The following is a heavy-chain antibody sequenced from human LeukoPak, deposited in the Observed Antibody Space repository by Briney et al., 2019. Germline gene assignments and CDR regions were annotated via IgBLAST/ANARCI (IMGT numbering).Heavy chain of an antibody. Sequence: ASVKVSCKASGYTFTSYDINWVRQATGQGLEWMGWMNPNSGNTGYAQKFQGRVTMTRDTSISTAYMELSRLRSGDTAVYYCARDLSFGVVIIDYWGQGTLVTVSS. V-gene: IGHV1-8*01. CDR3: ARDLSFGVVIIDY. D-gene: IGHD3-3*01. CDR2: MNPNSGNT. J-gene: IGHJ4*02. CDR1: GYTFTSYD.